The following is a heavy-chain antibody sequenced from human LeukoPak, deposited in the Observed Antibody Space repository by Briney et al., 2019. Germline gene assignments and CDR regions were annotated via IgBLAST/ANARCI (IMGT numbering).Heavy chain of an antibody. Sequence: PGGSLRLSCAASGFTFSSYAMHWVRQAPGKGLEWVAVISYNGSNKYYADSVEGRFTISRDNSKSTLYLQMNSLKAGDTAVYYCARVPEMYSSHFDYWGQGTLVTVSS. CDR3: ARVPEMYSSHFDY. CDR1: GFTFSSYA. D-gene: IGHD6-13*01. V-gene: IGHV3-30-3*01. J-gene: IGHJ4*02. CDR2: ISYNGSNK.